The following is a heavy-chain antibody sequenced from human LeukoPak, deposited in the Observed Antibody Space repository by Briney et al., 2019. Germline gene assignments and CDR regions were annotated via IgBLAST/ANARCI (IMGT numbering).Heavy chain of an antibody. J-gene: IGHJ4*02. V-gene: IGHV3-33*08. D-gene: IGHD6-19*01. CDR2: IWYDGSNK. CDR1: GFTFSSYS. CDR3: ARDHEYSSGWYVY. Sequence: PGGSLRLSCTASGFTFSSYSMNWVRQAPGKGLEWVAVIWYDGSNKYYADSVKGRFTISRDNSKNTLYLQMNSLRAEDTAVYYCARDHEYSSGWYVYWGQGTLVTVSS.